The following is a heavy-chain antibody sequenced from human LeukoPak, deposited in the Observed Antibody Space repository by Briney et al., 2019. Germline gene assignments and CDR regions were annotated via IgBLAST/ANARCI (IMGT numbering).Heavy chain of an antibody. V-gene: IGHV3-30-3*01. J-gene: IGHJ4*02. D-gene: IGHD5-12*01. CDR1: GFTFSSYA. CDR3: ARGSDTVATDGELDY. CDR2: ISYDGSNK. Sequence: PGRSLRLSCAASGFTFSSYAMHWVRQAPGKGLEWVAVISYDGSNKYYADSVKGRFTISRDNSKNTLYLQMNSLRAEDTAVYYCARGSDTVATDGELDYWGQGTLVTVSS.